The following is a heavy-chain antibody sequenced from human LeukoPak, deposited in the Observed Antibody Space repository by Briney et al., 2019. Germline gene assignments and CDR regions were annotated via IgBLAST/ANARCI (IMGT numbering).Heavy chain of an antibody. CDR2: ISYDGSNK. Sequence: PGRSLRLSCAASGFTFNNYGMHWVRQAPGKGLEWVAVISYDGSNKYYADSVKGRFTISRDNSKNTLYLQMNSLRAEDTAVYYCAKGLWVVQGVIGDAFDIWGQGTMVTVSS. CDR1: GFTFNNYG. J-gene: IGHJ3*02. CDR3: AKGLWVVQGVIGDAFDI. V-gene: IGHV3-30*18. D-gene: IGHD3-10*01.